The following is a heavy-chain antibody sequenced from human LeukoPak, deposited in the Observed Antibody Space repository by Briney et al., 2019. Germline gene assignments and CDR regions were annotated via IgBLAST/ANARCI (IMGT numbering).Heavy chain of an antibody. Sequence: ASQTLSLTCTVSGVSINSDAYFWSWIRQPPGKGLEWIGYIYHSGNTYYNPSLKSRVIISLDTSKNQFSLKLSSVTAADTAVYYCARSGGPDYYDSSAFDIWGQGTMVTVSS. J-gene: IGHJ3*02. V-gene: IGHV4-30-2*01. CDR2: IYHSGNT. CDR3: ARSGGPDYYDSSAFDI. D-gene: IGHD3-22*01. CDR1: GVSINSDAYF.